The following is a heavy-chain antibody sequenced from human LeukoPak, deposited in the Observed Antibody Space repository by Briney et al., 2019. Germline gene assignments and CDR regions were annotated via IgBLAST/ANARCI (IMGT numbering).Heavy chain of an antibody. D-gene: IGHD4-17*01. Sequence: GGSLRLSCAASGFAFSNTGMAWVRQAPGRGLEWVSTISPTAEGTHYADSVKGRFTISTDNSKNTLSLEMNSLRADDTATYYCARDAGGAWPFDYWGQGTRVIVSS. CDR1: GFAFSNTG. CDR2: ISPTAEGT. CDR3: ARDAGGAWPFDY. V-gene: IGHV3-23*01. J-gene: IGHJ4*02.